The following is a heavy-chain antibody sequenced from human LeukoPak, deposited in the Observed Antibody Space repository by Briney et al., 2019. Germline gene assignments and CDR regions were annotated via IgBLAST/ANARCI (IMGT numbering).Heavy chain of an antibody. CDR2: MSGGGSYI. J-gene: IGHJ6*03. CDR3: AKGRGGNYMDV. Sequence: GGSLRLSCAVSGFTFSDYSMIWVRQAPGRGLEFVSSMSGGGSYIFYADSLKGRFTVSRDNAKGSLYLQMNSLRAEDTAVYYCAKGRGGNYMDVWGKGTTVTVSS. V-gene: IGHV3-21*04. CDR1: GFTFSDYS. D-gene: IGHD3-10*01.